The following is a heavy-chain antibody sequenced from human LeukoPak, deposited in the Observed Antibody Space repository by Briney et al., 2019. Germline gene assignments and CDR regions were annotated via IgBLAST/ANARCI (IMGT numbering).Heavy chain of an antibody. Sequence: GGSLRLSCAASGFTFSRYSINWLRQAPGKGLEWVSSISSSSSYIYYADSVKGRFTISRDNAKNTMYLQMNSLRAEDTAVYYCARGSTMIVVWGQGALVTVSS. CDR3: ARGSTMIVV. D-gene: IGHD3-22*01. J-gene: IGHJ4*02. V-gene: IGHV3-21*01. CDR2: ISSSSSYI. CDR1: GFTFSRYS.